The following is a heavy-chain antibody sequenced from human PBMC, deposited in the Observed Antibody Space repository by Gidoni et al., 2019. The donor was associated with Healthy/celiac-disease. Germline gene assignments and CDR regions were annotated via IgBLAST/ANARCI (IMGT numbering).Heavy chain of an antibody. D-gene: IGHD3-10*01. CDR2: IYHSGST. V-gene: IGHV4-4*02. J-gene: IGHJ4*02. CDR3: ARGYYYGSGSYGHFDY. CDR1: SGCIRHRNW. Sequence: QVQLPESGPGMVKPSGTLYLTCAVSSGCIRHRNWWSWVRQTPGKGLEWIGEIYHSGSTNYNPSLKSRVTISVDKSKNQFSLKLSSVTAADTAVYYCARGYYYGSGSYGHFDYWGQGTLVTVSS.